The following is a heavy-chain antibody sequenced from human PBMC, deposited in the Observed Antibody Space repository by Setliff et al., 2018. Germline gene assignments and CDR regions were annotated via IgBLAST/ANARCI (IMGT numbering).Heavy chain of an antibody. CDR3: ARMSGFQYIDV. CDR1: RGSLSNY. V-gene: IGHV4-59*08. CDR2: MYYSGDT. Sequence: SETLSLTCTISRGSLSNYWIRQAPGKGLEWIGYMYYSGDTNYNPSLKSRVTISVDTSKNQFSLSLTSVTAEDTAVYYCARMSGFQYIDVWDKGTTVTVSS. D-gene: IGHD3-3*01. J-gene: IGHJ6*03.